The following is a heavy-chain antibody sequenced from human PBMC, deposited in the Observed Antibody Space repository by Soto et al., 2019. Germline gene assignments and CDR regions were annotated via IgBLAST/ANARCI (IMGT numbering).Heavy chain of an antibody. CDR2: KSYDGSNK. CDR1: GFTFSSYA. Sequence: PGGSLRLSCAASGFTFSSYAMHWVRQAPGKGLEWVAAKSYDGSNKYYAEYVKGRVTISRDNSKNTLYLQMNSLRAEDTAVYYCARDLVGSGWVTRVFDYWGQGTLVTVSS. CDR3: ARDLVGSGWVTRVFDY. D-gene: IGHD6-19*01. V-gene: IGHV3-30-3*01. J-gene: IGHJ4*02.